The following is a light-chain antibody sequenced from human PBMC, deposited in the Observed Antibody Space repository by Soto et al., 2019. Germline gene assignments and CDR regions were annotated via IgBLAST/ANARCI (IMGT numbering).Light chain of an antibody. CDR1: SSNIGSNT. J-gene: IGLJ1*01. CDR2: SNN. CDR3: ATWVDGLNSYV. Sequence: QSVLTQPHSASGTPGQRVTISCSGRSSNIGSNTVSWYQQLPQRAPKLLIFSNNQRPSWVHDRCSGSTSDTSASPAISVRQSEDEADYYCATWVDGLNSYVFGTGTKVTVL. V-gene: IGLV1-44*01.